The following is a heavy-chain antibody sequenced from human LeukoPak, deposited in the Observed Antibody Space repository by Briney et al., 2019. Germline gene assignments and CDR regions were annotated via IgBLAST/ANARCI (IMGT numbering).Heavy chain of an antibody. V-gene: IGHV4-39*01. CDR2: IYYSGST. CDR1: GGSISSSGYY. D-gene: IGHD2-2*01. J-gene: IGHJ4*02. Sequence: PSETLSLTCTVPGGSISSSGYYWGWIRQPPGKGLEWIGSIYYSGSTYYNPSLKSRVTISVDTSKNQFSLKLSSVTAADTAVYYCARRSVVVPAARASPCDYWGQGTLVTVSS. CDR3: ARRSVVVPAARASPCDY.